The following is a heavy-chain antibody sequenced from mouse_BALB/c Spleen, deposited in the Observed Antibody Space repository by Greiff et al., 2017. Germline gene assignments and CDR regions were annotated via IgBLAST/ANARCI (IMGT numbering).Heavy chain of an antibody. CDR1: GFTFSSYA. Sequence: EVQVVESGGGLVKPGGSLKLSCAASGFTFSSYALSWVRQSPEKRLEWVAEISSGGSYTYYPDTVTGRFTIARDNSKNTLYLDMSSLRSEDTAMYYCARDRYDGGPWYAMDDWGQGTSVTVSS. CDR3: ARDRYDGGPWYAMDD. J-gene: IGHJ4*01. V-gene: IGHV5-9-4*01. CDR2: ISSGGSYT. D-gene: IGHD2-14*01.